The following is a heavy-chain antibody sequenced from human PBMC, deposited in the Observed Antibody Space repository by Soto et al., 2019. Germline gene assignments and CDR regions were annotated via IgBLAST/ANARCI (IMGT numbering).Heavy chain of an antibody. Sequence: ASVKVSCKASGYTFTGYYMHWVRQAPGQGLEWMGWINPNSGGTNYAQKFQGWVTMTRDTSISTAYMELSRLRSDDTAVYYCARAGRSSSPYGMDVWGQGTTVTVSS. V-gene: IGHV1-2*04. D-gene: IGHD6-6*01. CDR1: GYTFTGYY. CDR3: ARAGRSSSPYGMDV. CDR2: INPNSGGT. J-gene: IGHJ6*02.